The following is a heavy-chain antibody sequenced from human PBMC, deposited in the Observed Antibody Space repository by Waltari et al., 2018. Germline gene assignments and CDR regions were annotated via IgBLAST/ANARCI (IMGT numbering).Heavy chain of an antibody. CDR3: ARGAWIQPLGWFDP. CDR2: IYYSWST. V-gene: IGHV4-59*01. D-gene: IGHD5-18*01. Sequence: QVQLQESGPGLVKPSETLSLTCTVSGGSISSYYWSWIRQPPGKGLEWIGYIYYSWSTKYNPSLKSRVTISVDTSKNQFSLKLSSVTAADTAVYYCARGAWIQPLGWFDPWGQGTLVTVSS. J-gene: IGHJ5*02. CDR1: GGSISSYY.